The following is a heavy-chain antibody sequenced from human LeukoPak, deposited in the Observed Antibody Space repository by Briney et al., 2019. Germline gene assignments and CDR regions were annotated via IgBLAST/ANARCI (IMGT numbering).Heavy chain of an antibody. D-gene: IGHD3-22*01. CDR3: ARQAAEYDSSGYYSSGFDY. CDR1: GYSFTSYW. Sequence: GESLQISCKGSGYSFTSYWIGWVRQLPGKGLEWMGIIYPGDSDTRYSPSFQGQVTISADKSISTAYLQWSSLKASDTAMYYCARQAAEYDSSGYYSSGFDYWGQGTLVTVSS. CDR2: IYPGDSDT. J-gene: IGHJ4*02. V-gene: IGHV5-51*01.